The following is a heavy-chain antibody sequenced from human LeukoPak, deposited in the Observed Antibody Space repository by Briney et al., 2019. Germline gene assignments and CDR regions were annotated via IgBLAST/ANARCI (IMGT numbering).Heavy chain of an antibody. D-gene: IGHD6-13*01. Sequence: SETLSLTCAVSGGSISSGGYSWSWIRQPPGKGLEWIGYIYHSGSTYYNPSLKSRVTISVDRSKNQFSLKLSSVTAADTAVYYCARDRSAAAGRLGAFDIWGQGTMVTVSS. CDR3: ARDRSAAAGRLGAFDI. J-gene: IGHJ3*02. V-gene: IGHV4-30-2*01. CDR1: GGSISSGGYS. CDR2: IYHSGST.